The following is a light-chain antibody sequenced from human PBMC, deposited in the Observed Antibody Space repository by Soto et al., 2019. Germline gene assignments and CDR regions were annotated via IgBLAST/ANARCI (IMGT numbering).Light chain of an antibody. J-gene: IGLJ2*01. CDR3: FSYVGDQVGV. V-gene: IGLV2-23*02. CDR2: DVT. Sequence: QSVLTQPASVSGSPGQAITISCTGTSSDIGSYNLVSWYQHHPGEVPKLLIYDVTERPSGVSHRFSGSKSANTATLTISGLQAEDEADYYCFSYVGDQVGVFGGGTKVTVL. CDR1: SSDIGSYNL.